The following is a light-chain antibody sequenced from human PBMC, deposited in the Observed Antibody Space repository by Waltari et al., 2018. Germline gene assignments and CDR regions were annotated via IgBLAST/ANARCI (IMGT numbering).Light chain of an antibody. CDR1: SSDVGGSNS. J-gene: IGLJ2*01. Sequence: QSALTQPASVSGSPGQSITISCTGTSSDVGGSNSVSWYQQHPGKAPKLMIYEVSNRPSGVSNRFSGSKSGNTASLTISGLQAEDEADYYCSSYTSSSTLVVFGGGTKLTVL. V-gene: IGLV2-14*01. CDR3: SSYTSSSTLVV. CDR2: EVS.